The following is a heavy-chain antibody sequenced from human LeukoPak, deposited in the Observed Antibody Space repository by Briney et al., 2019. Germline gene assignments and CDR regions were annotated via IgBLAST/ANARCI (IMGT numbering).Heavy chain of an antibody. CDR2: ISSSSSYI. D-gene: IGHD6-25*01. Sequence: AGGSLRLSCAASGFTFSSYSMNWVRQAPGKGLEWVSSISSSSSYIYYAASVKRRFTISRDNANEYLYLQMDSLRVGVTAIYYCVRDSPVAAASHWGPGTLVTVSS. CDR3: VRDSPVAAASH. CDR1: GFTFSSYS. V-gene: IGHV3-21*01. J-gene: IGHJ4*02.